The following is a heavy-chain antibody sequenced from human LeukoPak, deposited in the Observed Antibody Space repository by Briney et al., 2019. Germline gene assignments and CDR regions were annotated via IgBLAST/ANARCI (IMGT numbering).Heavy chain of an antibody. CDR3: VSFYETY. CDR1: GNYW. V-gene: IGHV3-74*01. D-gene: IGHD2/OR15-2a*01. CDR2: INSDGSWT. J-gene: IGHJ4*02. Sequence: GGPLRLSCAASGNYWMHWVRQAPGKGLVWVSHINSDGSWTSYAGSVKGRFTISKDNAKNTVYLQMNSLRAEDTAVYYCVSFYETYWGRGTLVTVSS.